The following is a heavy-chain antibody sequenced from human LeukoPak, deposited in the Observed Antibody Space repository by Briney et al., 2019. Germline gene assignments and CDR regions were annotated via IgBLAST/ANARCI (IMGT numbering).Heavy chain of an antibody. CDR3: ARGAGLWSLYYFDY. CDR2: MSDDGNNK. V-gene: IGHV3-30*04. J-gene: IGHJ4*02. Sequence: GGSLTLSCAVSGFTFSSHAMHWVRPPPGKTLEGVAVMSDDGNNKYYADSVKGRLTISRDNAKTTLYLQMNSLRAEDTAVYYCARGAGLWSLYYFDYWGQGTLVTVSS. D-gene: IGHD5-18*01. CDR1: GFTFSSHA.